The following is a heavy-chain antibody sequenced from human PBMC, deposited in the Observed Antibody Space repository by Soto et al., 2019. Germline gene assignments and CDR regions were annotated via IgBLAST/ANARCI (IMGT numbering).Heavy chain of an antibody. J-gene: IGHJ4*02. Sequence: PGGSLRLSCAASGFTFSNYAMSWVRQAPGKGLEWVSAISGTADSVYDADSVKGRFTISRDNSKNTLYLQMESLRAEDTATYYCVKDLHGGGAWGPGTLVTVSS. V-gene: IGHV3-23*01. CDR2: ISGTADSV. CDR1: GFTFSNYA. D-gene: IGHD2-15*01. CDR3: VKDLHGGGA.